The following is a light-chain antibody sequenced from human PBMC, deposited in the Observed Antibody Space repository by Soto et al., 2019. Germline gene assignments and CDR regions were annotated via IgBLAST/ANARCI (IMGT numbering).Light chain of an antibody. CDR2: DDD. V-gene: IGLV1-51*01. J-gene: IGLJ2*01. CDR1: IFDVGDNF. Sequence: QAVLTQPPSVSAAPGKKVTISCSGTIFDVGDNFVSWYQHFPGTAPKLLIYDDDRRPSGIPDRFSASKSGTSATLRIARVQPGDEADYYCASWDPDVNAVFGGGTKLTVL. CDR3: ASWDPDVNAV.